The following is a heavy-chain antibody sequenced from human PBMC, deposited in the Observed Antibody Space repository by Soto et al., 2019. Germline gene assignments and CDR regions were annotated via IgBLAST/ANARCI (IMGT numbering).Heavy chain of an antibody. D-gene: IGHD3-10*01. J-gene: IGHJ4*02. CDR3: ARGVAVLLWFGELLHDY. V-gene: IGHV3-30-3*01. CDR2: ISYDGSNK. Sequence: GGSLRLSCAASGFTFSSYAMHWVRQAPGKGLEWVAVISYDGSNKYYADSVKGRFTISRDNSKNTLYLQMNSLRAEDTAVYYCARGVAVLLWFGELLHDYWGQGTLVTVSS. CDR1: GFTFSSYA.